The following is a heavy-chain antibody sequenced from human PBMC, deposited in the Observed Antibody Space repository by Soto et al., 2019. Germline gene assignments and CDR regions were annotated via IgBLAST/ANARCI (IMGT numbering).Heavy chain of an antibody. J-gene: IGHJ5*02. CDR3: TRVVGALGRGFDP. CDR1: GYTFTSYG. Sequence: QVQLVQSGAEVKKPGASVKVSCKASGYTFTSYGISWVRQAPGQGLEWMGRISAYNGNTNYAQKLQGRVTMTTDTSTMTVYMELRSLRSDDTAVDDCTRVVGALGRGFDPWGQGTLVTVPS. CDR2: ISAYNGNT. V-gene: IGHV1-18*01. D-gene: IGHD2-21*01.